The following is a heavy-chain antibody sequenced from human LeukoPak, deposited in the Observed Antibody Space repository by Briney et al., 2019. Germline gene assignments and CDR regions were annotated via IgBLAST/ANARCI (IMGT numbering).Heavy chain of an antibody. D-gene: IGHD6-19*01. V-gene: IGHV4-31*03. CDR1: GGSIRMGYSC. Sequence: PSQTLSLTCTVSGGSIRMGYSCWGWSRQHPGKGLEWIGYIYDRGTTYYSPSPKRRVTLSEDTSKTQFSLKMRSVNAADTAVYYCARDVDSGESQREWGQGTLVTVSS. CDR3: ARDVDSGESQRE. CDR2: IYDRGTT. J-gene: IGHJ4*02.